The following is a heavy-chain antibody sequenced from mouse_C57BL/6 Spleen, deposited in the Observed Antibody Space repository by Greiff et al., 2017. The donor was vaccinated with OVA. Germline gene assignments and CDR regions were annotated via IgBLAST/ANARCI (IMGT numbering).Heavy chain of an antibody. CDR3: TLYYGSSYWYFDV. Sequence: EVQRVESGGGLVQPGGSMKLSCAASGFTFSDAWMDWVRQSPEKGLEWVAEIRNKANNHATYYAESVKGRFTISRDDSKSSVYLQMNSLRAEDTGIYYCTLYYGSSYWYFDVWGTGTTVTVSS. V-gene: IGHV6-6*01. J-gene: IGHJ1*03. CDR2: IRNKANNHAT. CDR1: GFTFSDAW. D-gene: IGHD1-1*01.